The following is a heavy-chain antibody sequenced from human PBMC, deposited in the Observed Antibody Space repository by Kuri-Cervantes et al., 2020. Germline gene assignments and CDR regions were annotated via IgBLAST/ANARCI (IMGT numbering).Heavy chain of an antibody. CDR2: IYYSGST. J-gene: IGHJ6*03. Sequence: SCAVSGYSISSSNWWGWIRQPPGKGLEWIGYIYYSGSTYYNPSLKSRVSMSVDTSKNQFSLKLSSVTAVDTAVYYCARGIAAHRVSYYYYYMDVWGKGTTVTVS. V-gene: IGHV4-28*03. CDR1: GYSISSSNW. D-gene: IGHD6-13*01. CDR3: ARGIAAHRVSYYYYYMDV.